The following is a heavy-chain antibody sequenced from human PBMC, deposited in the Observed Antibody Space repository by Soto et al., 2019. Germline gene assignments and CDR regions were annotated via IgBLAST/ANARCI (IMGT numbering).Heavy chain of an antibody. CDR1: GFTFSTFS. CDR2: ISSSSTYI. Sequence: GGSLRLSCAASGFTFSTFSINWVRQAPGKGLEWVSSISSSSTYIYYADSLKGRFTISRDNAKNSLYLQMNSLRAEDTAVYYCARGPLGEFDYWGQGTLVTVSS. D-gene: IGHD3-16*01. CDR3: ARGPLGEFDY. V-gene: IGHV3-21*01. J-gene: IGHJ4*02.